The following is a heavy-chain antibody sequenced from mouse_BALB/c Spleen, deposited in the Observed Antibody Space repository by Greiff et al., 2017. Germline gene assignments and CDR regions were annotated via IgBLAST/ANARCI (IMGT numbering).Heavy chain of an antibody. CDR1: GYTFTSYW. Sequence: LQQPGSELVRPGASVKLSCKASGYTFTSYWIHWVKQRPGQGLEWIGNIYPGSGSTNYDEKFKSKATLTVDTSSSTAYMQLSSLTSEDSAVYYCTGYGSSYGYWGQGTTLTVSS. CDR2: IYPGSGST. CDR3: TGYGSSYGY. V-gene: IGHV1S22*01. J-gene: IGHJ2*01. D-gene: IGHD1-1*01.